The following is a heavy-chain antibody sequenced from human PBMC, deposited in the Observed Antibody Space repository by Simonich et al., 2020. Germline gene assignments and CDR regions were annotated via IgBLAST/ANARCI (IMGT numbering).Heavy chain of an antibody. D-gene: IGHD6-6*01. Sequence: EVQLVESGGGLVQPGGSLRLSCAASGFTFSSYWMSWVRQAPGKVLEWGANIKQDGSEKYYVDSVKGRFTISRDNAKNSLYLQMNSLRAEDTAVYYCAREYSSSSDPYWYFDLWGRGTLVTVSS. V-gene: IGHV3-7*01. J-gene: IGHJ2*01. CDR3: AREYSSSSDPYWYFDL. CDR1: GFTFSSYW. CDR2: IKQDGSEK.